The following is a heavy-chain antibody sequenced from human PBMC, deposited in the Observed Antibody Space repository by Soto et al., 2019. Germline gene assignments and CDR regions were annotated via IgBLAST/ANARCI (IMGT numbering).Heavy chain of an antibody. CDR1: GGTFSSYA. Sequence: QVQLVQSGAEVKKPGSSVKVSCKASGGTFSSYAISWVRQAPGQGLEWMGGIIPIFGTANYAQKFQGRVTITADESTSTAYMELSSLRSEDTAVYYCAREQVGSYPDGDDAFDIWGQGTMVTVSS. CDR3: AREQVGSYPDGDDAFDI. D-gene: IGHD1-26*01. V-gene: IGHV1-69*01. CDR2: IIPIFGTA. J-gene: IGHJ3*02.